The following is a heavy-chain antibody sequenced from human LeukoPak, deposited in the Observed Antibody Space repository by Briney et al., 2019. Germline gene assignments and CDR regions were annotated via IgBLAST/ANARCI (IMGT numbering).Heavy chain of an antibody. CDR2: INHSGST. J-gene: IGHJ6*03. V-gene: IGHV4-34*01. CDR1: GGSFSGYY. Sequence: SETLSLTCAVYGGSFSGYYWSWIRQPPGKGLEWIVEINHSGSTNYNPSLKSRVTISVDTSKNQFSLKLSSVTAADTAVYYCARGPLYYDFWSGQGRYYYYMDVWGKGTTVTVSS. D-gene: IGHD3-3*01. CDR3: ARGPLYYDFWSGQGRYYYYMDV.